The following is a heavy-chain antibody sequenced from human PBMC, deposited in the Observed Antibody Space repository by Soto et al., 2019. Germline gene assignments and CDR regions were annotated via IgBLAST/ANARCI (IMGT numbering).Heavy chain of an antibody. CDR1: GFNFCNYA. D-gene: IGHD3-3*01. V-gene: IGHV3-23*01. J-gene: IGHJ5*02. Sequence: GGSLRLSCAASGFNFCNYAMTWVRQAPGKGLEWVSGISGDGTRTYYGDSVKGRFTISRDNSKNTVFLQMNSLRAEDTALYYCVKDLRPNRGWFGPWGQGTRSPSPQ. CDR2: ISGDGTRT. CDR3: VKDLRPNRGWFGP.